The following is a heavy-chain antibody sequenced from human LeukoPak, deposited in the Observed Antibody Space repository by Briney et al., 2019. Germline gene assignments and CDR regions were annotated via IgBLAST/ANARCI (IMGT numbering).Heavy chain of an antibody. J-gene: IGHJ5*02. CDR2: IIPIFGTA. Sequence: ASVKVSCKASGYTFTSYGISWVRQAPGQGLEWMGGIIPIFGTANYAQKFQGRVTITADESTSTAYMELSSLRSEDTAVYYCARHGGTNWFDPWGQGTLVTVSS. CDR1: GYTFTSYG. V-gene: IGHV1-69*13. CDR3: ARHGGTNWFDP. D-gene: IGHD3-16*01.